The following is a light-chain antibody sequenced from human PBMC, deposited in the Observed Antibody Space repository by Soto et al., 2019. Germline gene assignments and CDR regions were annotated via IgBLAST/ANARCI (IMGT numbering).Light chain of an antibody. CDR3: GTWDSSLSAGV. CDR1: SSNIGKNY. CDR2: DNN. V-gene: IGLV1-51*01. Sequence: QSVLTQPPSVSAAPGQKVTISCSGSSSNIGKNYVSWYQQHPGTAPKLLIYDNNKRPSGIPDRFSGSKSGTSATLGITGLQTGDEADYYCGTWDSSLSAGVFGGGTKLTVL. J-gene: IGLJ3*02.